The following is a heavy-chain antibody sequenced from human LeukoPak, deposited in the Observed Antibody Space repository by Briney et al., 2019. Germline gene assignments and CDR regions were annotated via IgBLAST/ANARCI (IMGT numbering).Heavy chain of an antibody. V-gene: IGHV3-21*01. J-gene: IGHJ6*03. D-gene: IGHD2-15*01. CDR3: AGDHRYCSGGSCYWESYYYYYMDV. CDR2: ISSSSTYI. CDR1: GFTFSSYS. Sequence: GGSLRLSCAASGFTFSSYSMNWVRQAPGKGLEWVSSISSSSTYIYYADSVKGRFTISRDNAKNSLYLQMNSLRADDTAVYYCAGDHRYCSGGSCYWESYYYYYMDVWGKGTTVTVSS.